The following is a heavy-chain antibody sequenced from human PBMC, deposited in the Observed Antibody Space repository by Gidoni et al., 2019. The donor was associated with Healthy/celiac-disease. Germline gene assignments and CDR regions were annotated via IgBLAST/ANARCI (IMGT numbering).Heavy chain of an antibody. V-gene: IGHV4-31*03. CDR1: GGSISSGGYY. CDR3: ARDGGEDFWSGSTRPYYYYGMDV. D-gene: IGHD3-3*01. Sequence: QVQLQESGPGLVKPSQTLSLTCTVSGGSISSGGYYWSWIRQHPGKGLEWIGYIYYSGSTYYNPSLKSRVTISVDTSKNQFSLKLSSVTAADTAVYYCARDGGEDFWSGSTRPYYYYGMDVWGQGTTVTVSS. J-gene: IGHJ6*02. CDR2: IYYSGST.